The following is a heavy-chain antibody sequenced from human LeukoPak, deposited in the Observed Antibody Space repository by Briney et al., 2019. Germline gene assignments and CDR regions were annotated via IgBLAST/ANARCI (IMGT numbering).Heavy chain of an antibody. J-gene: IGHJ4*02. CDR3: ASSLAANDLLDY. CDR2: IYYSGST. CDR1: GGSISSYY. Sequence: SETLSLTCTVSGGSISSYYWSWIRQPPGKGLEWIGYIYYSGSTYYNPSLKSRVTISVDTSKNQFSLKLSSVTAADTAVYYCASSLAANDLLDYWGQGTLVTVSS. D-gene: IGHD2-15*01. V-gene: IGHV4-59*12.